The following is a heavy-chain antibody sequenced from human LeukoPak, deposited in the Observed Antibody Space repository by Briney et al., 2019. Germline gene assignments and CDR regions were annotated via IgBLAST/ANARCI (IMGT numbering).Heavy chain of an antibody. V-gene: IGHV4-34*01. CDR2: INHSGIT. D-gene: IGHD3-10*01. CDR1: GGSLSGYY. Sequence: PSETLSLTCAVYGGSLSGYYWSWIRQPPGKGLEWIGEINHSGITNCNPSLKSRVTISINTSKNQFSLKVTSVTAADTAVYYCARRGYDSGSDYWGQGTLVTVSS. CDR3: ARRGYDSGSDY. J-gene: IGHJ4*02.